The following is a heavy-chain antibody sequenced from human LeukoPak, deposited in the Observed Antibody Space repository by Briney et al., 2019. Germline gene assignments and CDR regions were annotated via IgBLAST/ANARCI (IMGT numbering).Heavy chain of an antibody. J-gene: IGHJ4*02. CDR2: IYYSGST. Sequence: SETLSLTCTVSGGSISSYYWGWIRQPPGKGLEWIGSIYYSGSTYYNPSLKSRVTISVDTSKNQFSLKLSSVTAADTAVYYCARGDGYKQIYFDYWGQGTLVTVSS. CDR1: GGSISSYY. V-gene: IGHV4-39*07. D-gene: IGHD5-24*01. CDR3: ARGDGYKQIYFDY.